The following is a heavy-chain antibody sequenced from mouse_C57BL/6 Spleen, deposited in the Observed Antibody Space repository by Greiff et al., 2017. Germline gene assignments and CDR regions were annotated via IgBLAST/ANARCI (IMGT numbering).Heavy chain of an antibody. V-gene: IGHV14-4*01. CDR2: IDPENGDT. Sequence: EVKLQESGAELVRPGASVKLSCTASGFNIKDDYMHWVKQRPEQGLEWIGWIDPENGDTEYASKFQGKATITADTSSNTAYLQLSSLTSEDTAVYYCIPIYDGGLMDYWGQGTSVTVSS. CDR3: IPIYDGGLMDY. J-gene: IGHJ4*01. CDR1: GFNIKDDY. D-gene: IGHD2-3*01.